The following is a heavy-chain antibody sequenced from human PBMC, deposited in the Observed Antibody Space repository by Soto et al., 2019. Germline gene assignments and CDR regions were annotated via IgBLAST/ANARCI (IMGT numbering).Heavy chain of an antibody. CDR1: GDSVSSNSAG. V-gene: IGHV6-1*01. CDR3: ARGEQYSGRIFDY. J-gene: IGHJ4*01. Sequence: QVQLQQSGPGLVKPSQTLSLTCAITGDSVSSNSAGWSWVRQSPSRGLEWLGGTYYRSKWYYEYAVSVRGRITINPDTSKNQYSLQLNSVTPEDTAVYFCARGEQYSGRIFDYWGQGTLVTVSS. CDR2: TYYRSKWYY. D-gene: IGHD1-26*01.